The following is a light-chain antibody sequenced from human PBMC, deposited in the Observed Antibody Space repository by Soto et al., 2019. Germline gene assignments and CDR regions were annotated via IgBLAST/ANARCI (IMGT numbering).Light chain of an antibody. CDR2: GAS. Sequence: DIQMTQSPSSLSASVGDRVTITCRASQGIGNYLAWYQQKPGKVPKVLIYGASTLQSGVPSRFSGSGSGTDFTLTISSLQPEDVATYYCQRYNIAPRTFGQGTKVEIK. V-gene: IGKV1-27*01. CDR3: QRYNIAPRT. J-gene: IGKJ1*01. CDR1: QGIGNY.